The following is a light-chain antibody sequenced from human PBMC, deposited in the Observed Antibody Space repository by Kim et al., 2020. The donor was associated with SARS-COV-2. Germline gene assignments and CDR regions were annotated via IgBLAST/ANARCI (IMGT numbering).Light chain of an antibody. V-gene: IGKV1-5*01. CDR3: QQYTNYWT. CDR1: KSISGW. J-gene: IGKJ1*01. CDR2: DVS. Sequence: SASVGDRVTITCRASKSISGWLAWYQQKPGRAPKVLIYDVSTLQSGVPSRFSGSGAGTEFTLTISSLQPDDIATYYCQQYTNYWTFGQGTKVDIK.